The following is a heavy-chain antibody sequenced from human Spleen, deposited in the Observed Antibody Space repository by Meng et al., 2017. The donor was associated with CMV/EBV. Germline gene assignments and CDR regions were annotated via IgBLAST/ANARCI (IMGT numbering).Heavy chain of an antibody. V-gene: IGHV4-4*02. CDR3: ARVAGSGRPLPWFDP. D-gene: IGHD3-10*01. CDR2: VYHRGDT. J-gene: IGHJ5*02. Sequence: QVQLKESGPGLVKPSGTLSLTCTVSGDSISSDIWWSWVRQPPGKGLEWIGEVYHRGDTNYNPSLKSRVVISVDRSKNQFSLNLSSVTAADTAVYYCARVAGSGRPLPWFDPWGQGTLVTVSS. CDR1: GDSISSDIW.